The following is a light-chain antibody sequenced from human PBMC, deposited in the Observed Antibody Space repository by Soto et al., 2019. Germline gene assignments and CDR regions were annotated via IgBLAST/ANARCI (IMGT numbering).Light chain of an antibody. CDR3: QQSYSTLLT. CDR1: QSISSY. Sequence: DIQMTQSPSSLSASVGDRVTITCRASQSISSYLNWYQQKPGKAPKLLIYAASSLQSGVPSRFSDSGSGTDFTLTISSLQPEDFATYYCQQSYSTLLTFGGGTKLEIK. J-gene: IGKJ4*01. CDR2: AAS. V-gene: IGKV1-39*01.